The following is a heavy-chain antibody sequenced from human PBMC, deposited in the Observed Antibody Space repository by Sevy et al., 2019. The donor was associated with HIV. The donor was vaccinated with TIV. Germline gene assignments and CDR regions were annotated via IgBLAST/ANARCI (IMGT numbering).Heavy chain of an antibody. D-gene: IGHD4-17*01. CDR3: ARDLPPSATTVAHFDC. J-gene: IGHJ4*02. CDR1: GFSFSRYA. CDR2: ISDSGGST. V-gene: IGHV3-23*01. Sequence: GGSLRLSCAASGFSFSRYAMKWVRQAPGKGLEWVSSISDSGGSTYYADSVKGRFTISRDNARNSLYLQMNSLRAEDTAVYYCARDLPPSATTVAHFDCWGQGTLVTVSS.